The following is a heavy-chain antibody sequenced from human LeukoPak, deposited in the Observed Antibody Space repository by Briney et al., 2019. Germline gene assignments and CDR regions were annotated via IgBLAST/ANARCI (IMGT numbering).Heavy chain of an antibody. Sequence: PSETLSLTCAVSGGSISSSSYYWGWIRQPPGKGLEWIGSIYYSGSTYYNPSLKSRVTISVDTSKNQFSLKLSSVTAADTAVYHCARGTAASYYFDYWGQGTLVTVSS. CDR3: ARGTAASYYFDY. CDR2: IYYSGST. D-gene: IGHD6-13*01. J-gene: IGHJ4*02. CDR1: GGSISSSSYY. V-gene: IGHV4-39*07.